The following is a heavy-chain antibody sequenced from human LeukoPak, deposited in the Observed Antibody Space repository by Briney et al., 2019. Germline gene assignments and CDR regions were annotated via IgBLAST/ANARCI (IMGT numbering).Heavy chain of an antibody. Sequence: GESLKISCKGSGYNFNSYWIGWVRQMPGKGLEWMGIIYPGDSDTRYSLSFRGQVTVSADKSINTAYLQWSILKAYDTAVYYGARCYCSSSDCRTYYYAMDVRGQRAPVTVSP. V-gene: IGHV5-51*01. CDR2: IYPGDSDT. D-gene: IGHD2-2*01. CDR1: GYNFNSYW. CDR3: ARCYCSSSDCRTYYYAMDV. J-gene: IGHJ6*01.